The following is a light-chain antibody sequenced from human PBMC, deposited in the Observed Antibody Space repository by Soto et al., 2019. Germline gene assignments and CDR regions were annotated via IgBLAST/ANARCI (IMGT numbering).Light chain of an antibody. J-gene: IGKJ5*01. V-gene: IGKV3-11*01. CDR3: QQRSNWPIT. CDR1: QSVSSY. Sequence: IVVTQAPASLCLSPGERATLSCRASQSVSSYLAWYQQKPGQAPRLLIYDASNRATGIPARFSGSGSGTDFTLTISSLEPEDFAVYYCQQRSNWPITFGQGTRLEIK. CDR2: DAS.